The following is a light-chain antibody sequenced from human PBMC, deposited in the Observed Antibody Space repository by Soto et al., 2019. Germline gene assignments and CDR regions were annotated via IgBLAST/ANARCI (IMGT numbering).Light chain of an antibody. CDR3: QQGSTH. CDR1: QSVDDH. CDR2: DAS. V-gene: IGKV3-11*01. Sequence: EIVLTQSPATLSLSPGERGTLSCRASQSVDDHLAWYQQKPGQAPRLLIYDASKRAAGIPARFSGSGSGTDFTLTITNLEPEDFGVYYCQQGSTHFGGGTRV. J-gene: IGKJ4*01.